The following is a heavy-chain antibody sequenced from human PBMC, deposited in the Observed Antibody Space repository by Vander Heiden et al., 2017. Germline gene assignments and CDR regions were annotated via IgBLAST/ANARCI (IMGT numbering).Heavy chain of an antibody. J-gene: IGHJ4*02. CDR1: GGTFSSYA. V-gene: IGHV1-69*01. Sequence: QVQLVQSGAEVKKPGSSVKVSCKASGGTFSSYAISWVRQAPGQGLEWMGGIIPIFGTANYAQKFQGRVTITADESTSTAYMELSSLRSEDTAVYYCARVVKGGYYDSSGYCHDWGQGTLVTVSS. CDR2: IIPIFGTA. D-gene: IGHD3-22*01. CDR3: ARVVKGGYYDSSGYCHD.